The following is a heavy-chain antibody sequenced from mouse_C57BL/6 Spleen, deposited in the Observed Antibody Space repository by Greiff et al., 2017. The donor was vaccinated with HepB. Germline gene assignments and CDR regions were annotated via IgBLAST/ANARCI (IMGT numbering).Heavy chain of an antibody. J-gene: IGHJ3*01. V-gene: IGHV1-50*01. CDR1: GYTFTSYW. CDR2: IDPSDSYT. CDR3: ATYYVSSHQAGFAY. Sequence: QVQLQQPGAELVKPGASVKLSCKASGYTFTSYWMQWVKQRPGQGLEWIGEIDPSDSYTNYNQKFKGKATLTVDTSSSTAYMQLSSLTSEDSAVYYCATYYVSSHQAGFAYWGQGTLVTVSA. D-gene: IGHD1-1*01.